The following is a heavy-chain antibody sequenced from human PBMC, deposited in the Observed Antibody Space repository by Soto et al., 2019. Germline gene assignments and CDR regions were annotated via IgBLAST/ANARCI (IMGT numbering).Heavy chain of an antibody. V-gene: IGHV1-8*01. D-gene: IGHD1-26*01. CDR3: ARERSSGAFDI. CDR1: GYTFTSHD. Sequence: QVQLVQSGAEVKKPGASVKVSCKTSGYTFTSHDINWVRQATGQGLEWMGWMNPNSANTAYAQKFQGRVTMTRNTSIITAYMELSSLRSEDTAVYYCARERSSGAFDIWGQGTMVTVSS. J-gene: IGHJ3*02. CDR2: MNPNSANT.